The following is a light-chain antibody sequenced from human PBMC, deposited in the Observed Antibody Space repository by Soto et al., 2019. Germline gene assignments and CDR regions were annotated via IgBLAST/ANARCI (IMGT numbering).Light chain of an antibody. CDR3: QQYGSTPLT. CDR2: DAS. CDR1: QSVKNNY. Sequence: EVVFKQSPDTLYLSPGERATLSCRASQSVKNNYLAWYQQKPGQPPRFLIYDASSRATGIPDRFSGSGSGTDFTLTISRLEPEDFAVYYCQQYGSTPLTFGGGTKVDIK. V-gene: IGKV3-20*01. J-gene: IGKJ4*01.